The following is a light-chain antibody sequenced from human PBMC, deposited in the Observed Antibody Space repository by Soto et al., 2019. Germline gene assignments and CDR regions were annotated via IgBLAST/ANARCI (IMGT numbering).Light chain of an antibody. Sequence: DIQMTQSPSTLSASVGDRVNITCRASQSISSWLAWYQQKPGKAPKLLIYDASSLESGVPSRFSGSGSGTEFTLTISSLQPDDFATYYCQQYNSPPWTFGQGTKVEIK. CDR3: QQYNSPPWT. V-gene: IGKV1-5*01. CDR1: QSISSW. J-gene: IGKJ1*01. CDR2: DAS.